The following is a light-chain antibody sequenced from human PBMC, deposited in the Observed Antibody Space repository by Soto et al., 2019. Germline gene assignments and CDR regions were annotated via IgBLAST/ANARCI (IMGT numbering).Light chain of an antibody. CDR1: SSDVGRYNY. CDR3: SSKRSGTPVV. V-gene: IGLV2-14*01. Sequence: QSALTQPASVSGSPGQSISISCTGTSSDVGRYNYVSWYQQHPGKAPKLMIYEVSNRPSGVSNRFSVSKSGNTASLTISGLQAEDEADYYCSSKRSGTPVVFGTGTQLTVL. CDR2: EVS. J-gene: IGLJ7*01.